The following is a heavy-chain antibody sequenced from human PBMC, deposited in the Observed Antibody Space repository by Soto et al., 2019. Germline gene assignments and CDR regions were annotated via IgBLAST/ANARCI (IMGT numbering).Heavy chain of an antibody. V-gene: IGHV3-23*01. D-gene: IGHD3-22*01. J-gene: IGHJ4*02. CDR2: ISGSGGST. Sequence: GSLRLSCAASGFTSSSYAMSWVRQAPGKGLGWVSAISGSGGSTYYADSVKGRLTISRDNSKNTLYLQMNSLRAEDTAVYYCAKGVRITMIVVVTDWGQGTLVTVSS. CDR1: GFTSSSYA. CDR3: AKGVRITMIVVVTD.